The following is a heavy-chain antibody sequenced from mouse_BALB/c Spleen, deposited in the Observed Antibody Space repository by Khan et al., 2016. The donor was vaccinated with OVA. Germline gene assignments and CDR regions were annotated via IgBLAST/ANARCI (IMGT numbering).Heavy chain of an antibody. J-gene: IGHJ3*01. CDR1: GYTFTDYN. D-gene: IGHD2-13*01. Sequence: EVQLQESGPELVKPGASVKISCKASGYTFTDYNMDWVKQSHGKSLEWIGYIYPYNGGTGYNQKFKSKDTLTVDNSSSTAYMELRSLTTEEPAVSSCARSDYVAVAYWGQGTLVTVSA. CDR3: ARSDYVAVAY. V-gene: IGHV1S29*02. CDR2: IYPYNGGT.